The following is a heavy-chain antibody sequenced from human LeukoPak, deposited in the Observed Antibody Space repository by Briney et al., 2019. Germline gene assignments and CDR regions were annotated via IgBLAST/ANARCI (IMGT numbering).Heavy chain of an antibody. V-gene: IGHV3-7*01. Sequence: GGSLRLSCAASGFTFSSYWMGWVRQAPGKGLEWVANMKYDGSEKYYVDSVKGRFTISRDNAKNSLYLQMNSLRAEDTAVYYCARDIEAAGLFLDYWGQGTLVTVSS. CDR2: MKYDGSEK. D-gene: IGHD6-13*01. CDR1: GFTFSSYW. CDR3: ARDIEAAGLFLDY. J-gene: IGHJ4*02.